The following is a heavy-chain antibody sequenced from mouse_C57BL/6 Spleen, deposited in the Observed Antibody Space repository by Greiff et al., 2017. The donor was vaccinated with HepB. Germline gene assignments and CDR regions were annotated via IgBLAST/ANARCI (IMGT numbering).Heavy chain of an antibody. V-gene: IGHV1-81*01. CDR1: GYTFTSYG. D-gene: IGHD1-1*01. Sequence: VKLVESGAELARPGASVKLSCKASGYTFTSYGISWVKQRTGQGLEWIGEIYPRSGNTYYNEKFKGKATLTADKSSSTAYMELRSLTSEDSAVYFCARYQNYYGSSYYFDYWGQGTTLTVSS. CDR2: IYPRSGNT. J-gene: IGHJ2*01. CDR3: ARYQNYYGSSYYFDY.